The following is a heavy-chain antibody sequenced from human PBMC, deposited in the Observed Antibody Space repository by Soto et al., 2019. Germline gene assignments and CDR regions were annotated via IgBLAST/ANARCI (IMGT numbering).Heavy chain of an antibody. D-gene: IGHD6-6*01. CDR2: INHSGST. CDR3: ARGLSAARPPYYYYYYGMDV. CDR1: GGSFSGYY. Sequence: SETLSLTCAVYGGSFSGYYWSWIRQPPGKGLEWIGEINHSGSTNCNPSLKSRVTISVDTSKNQFSLKLSSVTAADTAVYYCARGLSAARPPYYYYYYGMDVWGQGTTVTVSS. J-gene: IGHJ6*02. V-gene: IGHV4-34*01.